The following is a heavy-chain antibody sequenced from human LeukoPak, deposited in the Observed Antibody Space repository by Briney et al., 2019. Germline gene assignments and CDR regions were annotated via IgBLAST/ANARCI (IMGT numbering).Heavy chain of an antibody. D-gene: IGHD3-22*01. Sequence: GASVKVSCKAFGGTFSRYAISWVRQAPGQGLEWMGGITPMFGTANYAQKFQGRVTISADESTSTAYMELSSLRYEDTAVYYCTRDAAIYDSSGYYYLWWGQGTLVTVSS. CDR3: TRDAAIYDSSGYYYLW. CDR1: GGTFSRYA. CDR2: ITPMFGTA. J-gene: IGHJ4*02. V-gene: IGHV1-69*13.